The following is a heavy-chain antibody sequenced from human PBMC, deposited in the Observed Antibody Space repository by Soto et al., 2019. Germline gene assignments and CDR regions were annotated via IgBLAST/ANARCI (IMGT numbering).Heavy chain of an antibody. CDR3: ARDSAMVLYYFDY. V-gene: IGHV3-30-3*01. J-gene: IGHJ4*02. CDR2: ISYDASNK. D-gene: IGHD5-18*01. CDR1: GFTLSSYA. Sequence: QVQVVESGGGVIQPGRSLRLSCAASGFTLSSYAMHWVRQAPGKGLEWVAVISYDASNKYYADSVKGRFTISRDNSKNTLYLQMNSLRAEDTAVYYCARDSAMVLYYFDYWGQGTLVTVSS.